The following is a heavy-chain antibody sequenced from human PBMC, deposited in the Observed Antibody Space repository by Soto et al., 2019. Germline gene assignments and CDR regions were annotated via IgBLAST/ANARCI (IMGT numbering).Heavy chain of an antibody. J-gene: IGHJ2*01. V-gene: IGHV4-30-2*01. CDR2: IYHNGGT. CDR1: GDSISSGGFS. Sequence: QLQLQESGSGLVKPSQTLSLTCALSGDSISSGGFSWSWIRQPPGKGLEWIGYIYHNGGTYYNPSLKSRVTISVDRSKNQFSLKLSSVTAADAAVYYCTRVKQLVPWYFDLWGRGTLGTVSS. CDR3: TRVKQLVPWYFDL. D-gene: IGHD6-6*01.